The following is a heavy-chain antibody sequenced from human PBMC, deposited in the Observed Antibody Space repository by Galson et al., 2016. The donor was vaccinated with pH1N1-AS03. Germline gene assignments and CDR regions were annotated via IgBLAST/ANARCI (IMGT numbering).Heavy chain of an antibody. CDR2: IYWDDDK. CDR1: GGSISDFYW. J-gene: IGHJ4*02. CDR3: AQSDYGDYVDYFDY. D-gene: IGHD4-17*01. V-gene: IGHV2-5*08. Sequence: TLSLTCTVSGGSISDFYWSWIRQPPGKALEWLALIYWDDDKRYSPSLKSRLTITKDTSKNQVVLTMTNMDPVDTAAYYCAQSDYGDYVDYFDYWGQGTLVTVSS.